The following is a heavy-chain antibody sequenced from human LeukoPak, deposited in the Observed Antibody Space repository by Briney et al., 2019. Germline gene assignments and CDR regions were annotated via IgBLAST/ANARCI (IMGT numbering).Heavy chain of an antibody. Sequence: PGGSLRLSCAASGFTFSSYSMNWVRQAPGKGLERVSFISTSSSYIYYADSVKGRFTISRDNAKNSLYLQMNRLRAEDTAVYYCARVRDSSAYLLRPAFDIWGQGTMVPVSS. CDR1: GFTFSSYS. V-gene: IGHV3-21*01. CDR2: ISTSSSYI. CDR3: ARVRDSSAYLLRPAFDI. J-gene: IGHJ3*02. D-gene: IGHD3-22*01.